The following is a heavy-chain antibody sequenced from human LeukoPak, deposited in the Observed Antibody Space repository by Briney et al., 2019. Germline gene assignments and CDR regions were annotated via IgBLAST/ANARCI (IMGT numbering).Heavy chain of an antibody. CDR2: IYTSGST. CDR3: ARGTGYSSGWSSDY. J-gene: IGHJ4*02. CDR1: GGSINGYY. V-gene: IGHV4-4*07. D-gene: IGHD6-19*01. Sequence: SETLSLTCTVSGGSINGYYWSWIRQPAGKGREWLGRIYTSGSTNSNPSLKSRVTMSVDTSKNQFSLKLSSVTAADTAVYYCARGTGYSSGWSSDYWGQGTLVTVSS.